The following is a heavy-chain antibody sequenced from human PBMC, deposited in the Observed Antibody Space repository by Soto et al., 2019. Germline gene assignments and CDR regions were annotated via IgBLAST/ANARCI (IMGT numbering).Heavy chain of an antibody. CDR1: GFTFSSYW. V-gene: IGHV3-74*01. CDR3: SRTTTGDFDY. Sequence: VQLVESGGGLVQPGGSLRLSCAASGFTFSSYWMHWVRQSQGKGLGWVSRINSYGSSTSYADSVKGRFTISRDNAKNTLYLQMISLRAEDAVVFYCSRTTTGDFDYWWQGTLVTDSS. CDR2: INSYGSST. D-gene: IGHD4-17*01. J-gene: IGHJ4*02.